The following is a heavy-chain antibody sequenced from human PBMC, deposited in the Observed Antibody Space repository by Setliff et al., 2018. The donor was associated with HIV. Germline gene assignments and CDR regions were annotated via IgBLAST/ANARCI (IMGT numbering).Heavy chain of an antibody. CDR1: GYIFSTHY. CDR3: ARGGYSGEFLDAFDI. Sequence: ASVKVSCKASGYIFSTHYIHWVRQAHGQGLEWMGIINCASGRTVYTEKIKGRLAMARDMSRTTVYMELTSLRTEDTAVYYCARGGYSGEFLDAFDIWGQGTLVTVS. V-gene: IGHV1-46*01. CDR2: INCASGRT. D-gene: IGHD5-12*01. J-gene: IGHJ3*02.